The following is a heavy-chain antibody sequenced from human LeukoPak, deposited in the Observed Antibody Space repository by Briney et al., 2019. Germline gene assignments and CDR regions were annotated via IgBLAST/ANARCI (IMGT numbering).Heavy chain of an antibody. CDR1: GGTFSSYA. Sequence: SVKVSCKASGGTFSSYAISWVRQAPGRGLEWMGGIIPIFGTANYAQKFQGRVTITTDESTSTAYMELSSLRSEDTAAYYCARDTIEYCSSTSCYSSFDYWGQGTLVTVSS. D-gene: IGHD2-2*01. CDR3: ARDTIEYCSSTSCYSSFDY. CDR2: IIPIFGTA. J-gene: IGHJ4*02. V-gene: IGHV1-69*05.